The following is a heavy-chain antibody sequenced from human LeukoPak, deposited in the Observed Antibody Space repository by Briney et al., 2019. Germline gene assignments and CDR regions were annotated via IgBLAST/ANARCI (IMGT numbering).Heavy chain of an antibody. V-gene: IGHV3-48*03. CDR1: GFTFSSYE. CDR3: AREGVQLWADAFDI. Sequence: PGGSLRLSCAASGFTFSSYEMNWVRQAPGKGLVWVSYISSSGSTIYYADSVKGRFTISRDNAKNSLYLQMNSLRAEDTAVYYCAREGVQLWADAFDIWGQGTMVTVSS. D-gene: IGHD5-18*01. CDR2: ISSSGSTI. J-gene: IGHJ3*02.